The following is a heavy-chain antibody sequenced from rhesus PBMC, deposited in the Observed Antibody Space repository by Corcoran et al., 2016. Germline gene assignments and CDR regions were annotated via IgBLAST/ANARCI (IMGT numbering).Heavy chain of an antibody. CDR3: VRDEYAIVDNRFDV. CDR1: GCAISRSY. Sequence: QLQLQESGPGLVKPSETLSVTCAVSGCAISRSYSSWIRQAPGKGLEWIGYIYGSGSRTNYNPSLKSRVTLSVDTSKNQFSLKLSSVTAADTAVYYCVRDEYAIVDNRFDVWGPGVLVTVSS. D-gene: IGHD3-16*01. CDR2: IYGSGSRT. V-gene: IGHV4-169*02. J-gene: IGHJ5-1*01.